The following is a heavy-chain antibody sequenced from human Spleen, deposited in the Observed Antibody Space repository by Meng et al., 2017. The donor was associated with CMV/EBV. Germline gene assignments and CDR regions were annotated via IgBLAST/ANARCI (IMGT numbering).Heavy chain of an antibody. CDR1: GGSLSDAYY. D-gene: IGHD6-13*01. Sequence: GSLRLSCTVYGGSLSDAYYWSWIRQPPGKGLEWIAEIHHRGMTNYNPSLRSRVTISIDTSKNQFSLRLSSVTAADTAVYYCARGRMGSSWYLGLVDYYYGMDVWGQGTTVTVSS. CDR3: ARGRMGSSWYLGLVDYYYGMDV. CDR2: IHHRGMT. V-gene: IGHV4-34*01. J-gene: IGHJ6*02.